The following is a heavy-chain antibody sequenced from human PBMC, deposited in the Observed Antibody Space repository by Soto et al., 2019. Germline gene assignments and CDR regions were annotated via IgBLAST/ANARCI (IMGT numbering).Heavy chain of an antibody. D-gene: IGHD3-22*01. J-gene: IGHJ4*02. Sequence: QVRLQESGPGILRPSQTLSLTCSVSGVSIKSGGYYWTWIRQLPGKGLEWIGDIYYTGSTFYHPSLQTRVTLSMDTSKNQFSLNLRSVTAADTAVYYCATQPRYDSSGYFYYWGQGIQVTVSS. V-gene: IGHV4-31*04. CDR3: ATQPRYDSSGYFYY. CDR2: IYYTGST. CDR1: GVSIKSGGYY.